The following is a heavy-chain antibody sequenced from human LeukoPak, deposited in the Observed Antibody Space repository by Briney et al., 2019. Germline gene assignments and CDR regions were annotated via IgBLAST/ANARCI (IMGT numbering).Heavy chain of an antibody. CDR1: NGAVKNYY. CDR2: FLYSGTT. Sequence: PSETLSLTCSVSNGAVKNYYWTWIRQPPGHGLEWIGNFLYSGTTTYRASLDSRLIISVDNSKNTVSLRLFSVTAADTAVYYCATLVYSGSRYHFDTWGQGTLVTVSS. D-gene: IGHD1-26*01. V-gene: IGHV4-59*02. CDR3: ATLVYSGSRYHFDT. J-gene: IGHJ4*02.